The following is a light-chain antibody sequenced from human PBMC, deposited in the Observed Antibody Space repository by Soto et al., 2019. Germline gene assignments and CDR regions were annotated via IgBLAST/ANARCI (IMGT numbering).Light chain of an antibody. Sequence: IMLKQSPATLSLSPGERATLSCRVSQSVCSNYLAWYQQKPGQAPSLLIYGAFTRATGIPARFSGTGSGTEFTLTISSLQSEDFALYYCQQYNDWPLTFGQGTKVDIK. CDR3: QQYNDWPLT. V-gene: IGKV3-15*01. J-gene: IGKJ1*01. CDR1: QSVCSN. CDR2: GAF.